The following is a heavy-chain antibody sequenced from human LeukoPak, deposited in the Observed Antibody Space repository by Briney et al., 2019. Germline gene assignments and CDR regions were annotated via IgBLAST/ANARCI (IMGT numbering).Heavy chain of an antibody. CDR2: INHSGSTT. V-gene: IGHV4-34*01. J-gene: IGHJ4*02. CDR3: ARRRWGYGSGSYDY. CDR1: GGSFSDYY. Sequence: PSETLSLTCTVYGGSFSDYYWTWIRQPPGKGLEWIGEINHSGSTTNYNPSLKNRVTISVGMYKNQFSLKLISVTAADAAVYYCARRRWGYGSGSYDYWGQGTLVTVSS. D-gene: IGHD3-10*01.